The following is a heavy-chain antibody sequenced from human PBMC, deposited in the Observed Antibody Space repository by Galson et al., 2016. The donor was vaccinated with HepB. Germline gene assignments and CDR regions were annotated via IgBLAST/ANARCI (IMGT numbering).Heavy chain of an antibody. V-gene: IGHV1-2*02. CDR2: INPSSGGT. CDR3: AREGRFSGSYSA. J-gene: IGHJ5*02. CDR1: GYTFTDYS. Sequence: SVKVSCKASGYTFTDYSIHWVRQAPGQGLEWMGWINPSSGGTSYAERFQGRVTMTRDTSISTASMELSRLTSDDTALYYCAREGRFSGSYSAWGQGTLVTVSS. D-gene: IGHD1-26*01.